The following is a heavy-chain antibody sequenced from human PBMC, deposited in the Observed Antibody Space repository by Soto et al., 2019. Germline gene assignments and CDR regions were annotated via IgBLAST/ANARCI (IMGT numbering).Heavy chain of an antibody. V-gene: IGHV1-2*02. Sequence: ASVKVSCKASGYTFTGYYMHWVRQAPGQGLEWMGWINPNSGGTNYAQKFQGRVTMTRDTSISTAYMELSRLRSDDTAVYYCARDPFNYYDSSGLAWGQGTLVTASS. CDR2: INPNSGGT. CDR3: ARDPFNYYDSSGLA. CDR1: GYTFTGYY. J-gene: IGHJ5*02. D-gene: IGHD3-22*01.